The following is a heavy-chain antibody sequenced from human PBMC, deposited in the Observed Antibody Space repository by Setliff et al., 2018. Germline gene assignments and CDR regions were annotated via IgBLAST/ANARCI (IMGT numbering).Heavy chain of an antibody. CDR1: GGSVSTFY. CDR2: IFTSGST. CDR3: ARALASGSYYGQSSYYMDV. D-gene: IGHD3-10*01. Sequence: SETLSLTCRVSGGSVSTFYWTWIRQPPGKGLEWIGYIFTSGSTQYNPSLKSRATISRDTSSNQFPLKLSSVTAADTAVYYCARALASGSYYGQSSYYMDVWGKGTTVTVSS. V-gene: IGHV4-4*09. J-gene: IGHJ6*03.